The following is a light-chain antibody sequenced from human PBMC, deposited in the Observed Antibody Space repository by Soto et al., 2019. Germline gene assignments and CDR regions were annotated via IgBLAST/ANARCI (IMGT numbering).Light chain of an antibody. J-gene: IGLJ3*02. CDR3: CSYTSSSTWV. CDR1: SSDVGRYNF. Sequence: QSALTQPRSVSGSPGQSVTISCTGTSSDVGRYNFVSWYQQHPGKAPKLMIYDVSKRPSGVPDRFSGSKSGNTASLTISGLQAEDETDYYCCSYTSSSTWVFGGGTKLTVL. CDR2: DVS. V-gene: IGLV2-11*01.